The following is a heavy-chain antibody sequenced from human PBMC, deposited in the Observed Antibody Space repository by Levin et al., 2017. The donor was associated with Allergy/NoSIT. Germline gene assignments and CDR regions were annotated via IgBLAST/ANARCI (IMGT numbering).Heavy chain of an antibody. Sequence: GGSLRLSCAASGFTFSSYWMTWVRQAPGKGLEWVANIKQDGSEKYYVDSVKGRFTISRDNAKNSLYLQMNSLRAEDTAVYYCARDGYRSRVTFDYWGQGTLVTVSS. J-gene: IGHJ4*02. V-gene: IGHV3-7*01. D-gene: IGHD3-16*02. CDR3: ARDGYRSRVTFDY. CDR2: IKQDGSEK. CDR1: GFTFSSYW.